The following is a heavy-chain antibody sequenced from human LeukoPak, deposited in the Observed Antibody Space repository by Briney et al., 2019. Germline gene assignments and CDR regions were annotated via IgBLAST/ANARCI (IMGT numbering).Heavy chain of an antibody. CDR3: ARFVVVPAAQGYYYYYMDV. D-gene: IGHD2-2*01. CDR2: IYYSGRT. Sequence: SETLSLTCTVSGGSISSSSYYWGWIRQPPGKGLEWIGSIYYSGRTYYNPSLKSRVTISVDPSKNPFSLKLSSVTPEDTAVYYCARFVVVPAAQGYYYYYMDVWGKGTTVTVSS. CDR1: GGSISSSSYY. J-gene: IGHJ6*03. V-gene: IGHV4-39*07.